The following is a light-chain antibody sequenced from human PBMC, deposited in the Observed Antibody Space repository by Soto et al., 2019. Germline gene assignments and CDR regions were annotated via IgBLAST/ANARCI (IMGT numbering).Light chain of an antibody. V-gene: IGKV3-20*01. CDR1: QSVNRSY. CDR2: GAS. J-gene: IGKJ1*01. Sequence: PGERATLSCRASQSVNRSYLAWYQQKPGQAPRLLIYGASSRPTGIPDRFSGSGSGTDFTLTISRLEPEDFAVYYCQQYGSSPRTFGQGTKVEIK. CDR3: QQYGSSPRT.